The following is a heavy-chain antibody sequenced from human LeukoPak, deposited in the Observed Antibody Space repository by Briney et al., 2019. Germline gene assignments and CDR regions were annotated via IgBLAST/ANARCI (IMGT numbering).Heavy chain of an antibody. J-gene: IGHJ4*02. D-gene: IGHD6-19*01. CDR2: VYYGEST. Sequence: SETLSLTCTVSGGSISSSSYSWVWIRQPPGEGLEWVGCVYYGESTYYNPSLKSRVSISVDTSKNQFSLKLTSVTAADTAVYYCAKLEVVGLSVDFWGQGALVTVSS. V-gene: IGHV4-39*01. CDR1: GGSISSSSYS. CDR3: AKLEVVGLSVDF.